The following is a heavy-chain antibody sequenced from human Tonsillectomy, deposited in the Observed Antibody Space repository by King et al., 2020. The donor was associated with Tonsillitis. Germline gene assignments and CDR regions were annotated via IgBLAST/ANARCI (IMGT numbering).Heavy chain of an antibody. CDR1: GFAFSDAW. Sequence: VQLVESGGGFVKPGGSLRLSCAASGFAFSDAWLTWVRQAPGKGLEWVGRIKSQTEGATTDFAAPVKGRFIISRDDSRNMVYLQMNTLRTEDTAVYYCTTGYRTSTTYQGDDAFDMWGQGTMVTVSS. D-gene: IGHD3-16*02. CDR3: TTGYRTSTTYQGDDAFDM. V-gene: IGHV3-15*01. J-gene: IGHJ3*02. CDR2: IKSQTEGATT.